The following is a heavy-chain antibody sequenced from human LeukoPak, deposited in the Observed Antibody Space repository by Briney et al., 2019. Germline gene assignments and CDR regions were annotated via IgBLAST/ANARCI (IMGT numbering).Heavy chain of an antibody. D-gene: IGHD2-2*01. V-gene: IGHV4-61*02. CDR2: IYTSGST. Sequence: PSETLSLTCTVSGGSISSGSYYWSWIRQPAGKGLEWIGRIYTSGSTNYNPSLKSRVTISVDTSKNQFSLKLSSVTAADTAVYYCARHVGVVPAAYYYYMDVWGKGTTVTVSS. CDR3: ARHVGVVPAAYYYYMDV. CDR1: GGSISSGSYY. J-gene: IGHJ6*03.